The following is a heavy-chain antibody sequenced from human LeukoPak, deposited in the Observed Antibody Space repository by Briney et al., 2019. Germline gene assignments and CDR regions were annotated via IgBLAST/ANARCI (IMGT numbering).Heavy chain of an antibody. D-gene: IGHD1-26*01. V-gene: IGHV4-39*01. CDR1: GGSISSSSYY. J-gene: IGHJ6*03. CDR3: ARRGSYRYYYYYYVDV. Sequence: SETLSLTCTVSGGSISSSSYYWGWIRQPPGKGLEWIGSIYYSGSTYYNPSLKSRVTISVDTSKNQFSLKLGSVTAADTAVYYCARRGSYRYYYYYYVDVWGKGTTVTVSS. CDR2: IYYSGST.